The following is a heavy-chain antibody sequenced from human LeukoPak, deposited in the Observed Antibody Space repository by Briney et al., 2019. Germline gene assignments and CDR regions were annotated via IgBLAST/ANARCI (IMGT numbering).Heavy chain of an antibody. D-gene: IGHD3-10*01. CDR1: GFTFSGYG. V-gene: IGHV3-33*01. Sequence: PGRSLRLACAASGFTFSGYGMHWVRQAPGKGLEWVAVIWYDESNKYYADSVKGRFAIFRDNSKNTLYLQMNSLRVEDTAVYFCARVWHGSGSYYLDYWGQGTLVTVSS. CDR2: IWYDESNK. J-gene: IGHJ4*02. CDR3: ARVWHGSGSYYLDY.